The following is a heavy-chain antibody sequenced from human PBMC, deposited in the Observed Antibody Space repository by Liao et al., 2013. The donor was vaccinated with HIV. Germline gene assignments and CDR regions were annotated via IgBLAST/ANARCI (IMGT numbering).Heavy chain of an antibody. CDR3: ARGPLGLFDY. J-gene: IGHJ4*02. D-gene: IGHD7-27*01. Sequence: QVQLQESGPGLVKPSQTLSLTCTVSGGSISSGSYYWTWIRQPAGRGLEWIGRIYISGSTNYNPSLKSRVTISVDTSKNQFSLKLSSVTAADTAVYYCARGPLGLFDYWGQGTLVTVSS. CDR1: GGSISSGSYY. V-gene: IGHV4-61*02. CDR2: IYISGST.